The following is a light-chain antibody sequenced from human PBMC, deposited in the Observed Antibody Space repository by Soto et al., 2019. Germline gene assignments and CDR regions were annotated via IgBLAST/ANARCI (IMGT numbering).Light chain of an antibody. J-gene: IGKJ1*01. V-gene: IGKV3-20*01. Sequence: EVVLTQSPGTVSLSPGERATLSCRASQSITSSYIAWYQQKPGQAPRLLIYAASSRATGIPDRFSGSGSGTDFNLSISRLEPEDFAVYYCQQYGRSVTWTFGQGTKVEIK. CDR2: AAS. CDR3: QQYGRSVTWT. CDR1: QSITSSY.